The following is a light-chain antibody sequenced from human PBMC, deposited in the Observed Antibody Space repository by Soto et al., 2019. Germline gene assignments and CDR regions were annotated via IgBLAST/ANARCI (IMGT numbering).Light chain of an antibody. J-gene: IGKJ1*01. CDR1: QSVSSN. Sequence: EIVMTQSPATLSVSSGERATLSCRASQSVSSNLAWYQQKPGQAPRLVIYGASTRATGIPARFSGSGSGTEFTLTISSLQSEDFAVYFCQQYHIWPSWTFGQGTKVDNK. CDR3: QQYHIWPSWT. CDR2: GAS. V-gene: IGKV3D-15*01.